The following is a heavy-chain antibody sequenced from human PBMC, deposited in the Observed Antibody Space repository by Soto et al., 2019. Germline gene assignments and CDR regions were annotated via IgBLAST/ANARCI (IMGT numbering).Heavy chain of an antibody. Sequence: SDTLSLTCSVFGGSVSTGDFYWTWIRQRPWKGLEWIGYIYYSGSTYYNPPLKSRVSISVDASKNQFSLTLTSVTAADTAIYYCARGVLDNSGYSDYWGQGXLVTVS. CDR1: GGSVSTGDFY. D-gene: IGHD2-2*03. CDR3: ARGVLDNSGYSDY. CDR2: IYYSGST. V-gene: IGHV4-30-4*02. J-gene: IGHJ4*02.